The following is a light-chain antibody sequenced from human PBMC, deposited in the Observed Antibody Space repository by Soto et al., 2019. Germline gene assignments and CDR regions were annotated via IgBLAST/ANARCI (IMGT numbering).Light chain of an antibody. CDR2: AAS. V-gene: IGKV1-6*01. CDR3: LQDYTYPYT. CDR1: QNIRHE. J-gene: IGKJ2*01. Sequence: AIPVTQSPSSLSASVGDRDIITCRASQNIRHELRWYQQKPGTAPKLLIYAASNLQSGVPSRFSGSGSGTDFTLTISTLQPEDFATYYCLQDYTYPYTFGQGTRVQI.